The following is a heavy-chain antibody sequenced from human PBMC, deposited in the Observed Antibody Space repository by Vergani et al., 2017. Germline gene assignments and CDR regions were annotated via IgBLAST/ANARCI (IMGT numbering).Heavy chain of an antibody. CDR2: IKQGGTQK. D-gene: IGHD3-10*01. Sequence: EVQLVESGGGLVQPGGSLRLSCATSGFVFTDFWMDWVRQTPEKGLEWVANIKQGGTQKIYADSVKGRFTISRDNSKNMLFLQMNNLRTEDTAIYYCAKQYFVSGNYLFDYWGQGTLVTVSS. J-gene: IGHJ4*02. CDR1: GFVFTDFW. CDR3: AKQYFVSGNYLFDY. V-gene: IGHV3-7*03.